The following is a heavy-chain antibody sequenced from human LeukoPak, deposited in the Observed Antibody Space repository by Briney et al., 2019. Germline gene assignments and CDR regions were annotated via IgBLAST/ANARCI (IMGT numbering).Heavy chain of an antibody. V-gene: IGHV3-23*01. CDR1: GFTFSSYA. J-gene: IGHJ4*02. D-gene: IGHD2-2*01. Sequence: PGGSLRLSCAASGFTFSSYAMSWVRQAPGKGLEWVSAISGSGGSTYYADPVKGRFTISRDNSKNTLYLQMNSLRAEDTAVYYCAKDIVVVPAAMEDYWGQGTLVTVSS. CDR3: AKDIVVVPAAMEDY. CDR2: ISGSGGST.